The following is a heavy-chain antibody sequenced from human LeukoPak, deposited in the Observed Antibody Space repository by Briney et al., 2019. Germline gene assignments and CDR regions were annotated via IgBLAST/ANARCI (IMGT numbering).Heavy chain of an antibody. J-gene: IGHJ3*02. CDR1: GGSISSDAYY. Sequence: SETLSLTCTASGGSISSDAYYWAWIRQPPGKGLEWIGTIYHRGSTYFNPSLKSRLTISVDTSKSQSSLKLNAVTAADTALYFCALVMTPYGAFDIWGQGTMVTVSS. CDR3: ALVMTPYGAFDI. V-gene: IGHV4-39*01. CDR2: IYHRGST. D-gene: IGHD2-21*02.